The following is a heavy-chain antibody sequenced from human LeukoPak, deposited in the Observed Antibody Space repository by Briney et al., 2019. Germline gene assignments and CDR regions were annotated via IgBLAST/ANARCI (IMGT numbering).Heavy chain of an antibody. CDR1: GYTFTSYG. CDR3: ARKGTSGWVGFEI. D-gene: IGHD6-19*01. J-gene: IGHJ3*02. Sequence: GAAVKVSCKASGYTFTSYGISWVGQAPGQGLEWMGWITTHNGNTRYAQKVQGRVTMTTDTSTSKAYMELRSLTSDDTAVYYCARKGTSGWVGFEIWGQGKMVTVSS. CDR2: ITTHNGNT. V-gene: IGHV1-18*01.